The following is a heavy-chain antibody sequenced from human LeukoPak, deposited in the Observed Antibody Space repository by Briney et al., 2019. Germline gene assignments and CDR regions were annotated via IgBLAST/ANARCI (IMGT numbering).Heavy chain of an antibody. CDR2: ISGSGGST. D-gene: IGHD2-15*01. Sequence: PGGSLRLSCAASGFTFSSYAMSSVRQAPGKGLEWVSAISGSGGSTYYADSVKGRFTISRDNSKNTLYLQMNSLRAEDTAVYYCAKGFPGDCSGGSCYSGRYYYGMDVWGQGTTVTVSS. CDR3: AKGFPGDCSGGSCYSGRYYYGMDV. J-gene: IGHJ6*02. CDR1: GFTFSSYA. V-gene: IGHV3-23*01.